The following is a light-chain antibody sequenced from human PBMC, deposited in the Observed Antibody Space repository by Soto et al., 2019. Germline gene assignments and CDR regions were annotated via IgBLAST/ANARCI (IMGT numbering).Light chain of an antibody. J-gene: IGKJ2*01. V-gene: IGKV3-15*01. CDR1: QNVDSR. CDR2: STS. Sequence: EIVMTQSPATLSVSPGDRATLSCRASQNVDSRLAWYQQKPGQAPTLLIYSTSTSATGVPPRFTGSGSGTEFSLTICSLQSEDFALYDCQQYSNWPPYTFGQGTKLEIK. CDR3: QQYSNWPPYT.